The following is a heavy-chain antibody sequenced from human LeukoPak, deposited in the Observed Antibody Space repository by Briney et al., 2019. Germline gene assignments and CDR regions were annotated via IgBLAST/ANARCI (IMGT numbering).Heavy chain of an antibody. J-gene: IGHJ4*02. CDR2: ISYDGSNK. D-gene: IGHD3-22*01. CDR3: ARVLSQGMSSGYYSPFDY. Sequence: GGSLRLSCAASGFTFSSYAMHWVRQAPGKGLEWVSAISYDGSNKYYADSVKGRFTISRDNSKNTLYLQMNSLRAEDTAVYYCARVLSQGMSSGYYSPFDYWGQGTLVTVSS. V-gene: IGHV3-30-3*01. CDR1: GFTFSSYA.